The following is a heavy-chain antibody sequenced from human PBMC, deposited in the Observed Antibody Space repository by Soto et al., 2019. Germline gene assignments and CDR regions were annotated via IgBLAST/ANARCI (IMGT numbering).Heavy chain of an antibody. CDR1: GYTFTSYG. CDR3: ASPRPNQLLSNYYGMDV. CDR2: ISAYNGNT. D-gene: IGHD1-7*01. J-gene: IGHJ6*02. V-gene: IGHV1-18*01. Sequence: ASVKVSCKASGYTFTSYGISWVRQAPGQGPEWMGWISAYNGNTNYAQKLQGRVTMTTDTSTSTAYMELRSLRSDDTAVYYCASPRPNQLLSNYYGMDVWGQGTTVTVSS.